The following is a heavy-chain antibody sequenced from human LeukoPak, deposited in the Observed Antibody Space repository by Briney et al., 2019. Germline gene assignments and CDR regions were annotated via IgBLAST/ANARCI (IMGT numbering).Heavy chain of an antibody. Sequence: GASVKVSCKASGYTFTDYYMHWVRQAPGQGLEWMGWINPNSGDTNYAQNFQGRVTMTRDTSISTAYMELSTLRSDDPAVYYCARIKPISGSYCYLGQGTPVTGSS. CDR1: GYTFTDYY. V-gene: IGHV1-2*02. J-gene: IGHJ4*02. D-gene: IGHD3-22*01. CDR3: ARIKPISGSYCY. CDR2: INPNSGDT.